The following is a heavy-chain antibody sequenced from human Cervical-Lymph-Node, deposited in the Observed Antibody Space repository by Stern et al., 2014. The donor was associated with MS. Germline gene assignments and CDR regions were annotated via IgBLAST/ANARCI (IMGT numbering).Heavy chain of an antibody. J-gene: IGHJ6*02. CDR2: IYPGDSDT. D-gene: IGHD5-18*01. Sequence: EVQLVESGAEVKKPGESLQISCKGSGYSFATYWIGWGRQMPGKGLERMGIIYPGDSDTRYSPSFQGQVTISADKSISTAYLHWSSLKASDTAMYYCARPGDDTAKYGLDVWGQGTTVTVSS. CDR3: ARPGDDTAKYGLDV. V-gene: IGHV5-51*03. CDR1: GYSFATYW.